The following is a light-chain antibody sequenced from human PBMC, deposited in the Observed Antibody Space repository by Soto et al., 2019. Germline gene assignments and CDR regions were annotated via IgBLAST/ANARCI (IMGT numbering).Light chain of an antibody. CDR1: QSVSTSY. J-gene: IGKJ1*01. CDR2: GAS. CDR3: QQYGSSGT. V-gene: IGKV3-20*01. Sequence: EIVLTQSPAILSVSPGERATLSCRASQSVSTSYLAWYQQKPGQAPRLLIYGASNRATGIPDRFSGSGSGTDFTLTISRLEPEDFAVYYCQQYGSSGTFGQGTKVDI.